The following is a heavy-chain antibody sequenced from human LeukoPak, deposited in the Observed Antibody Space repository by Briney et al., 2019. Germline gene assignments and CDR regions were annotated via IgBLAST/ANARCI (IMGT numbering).Heavy chain of an antibody. J-gene: IGHJ4*02. Sequence: GGSLRLSCAASGFTFSRSAMAWVRQAPGKGLDYISAISSSGDSTYYADSVKGRFTISRDNSKNTMYLQMNFLGAGNTAVYYCAKGQSSGSGQYFFGNWGQGALVSVSS. D-gene: IGHD2-15*01. V-gene: IGHV3-23*01. CDR1: GFTFSRSA. CDR2: ISSSGDST. CDR3: AKGQSSGSGQYFFGN.